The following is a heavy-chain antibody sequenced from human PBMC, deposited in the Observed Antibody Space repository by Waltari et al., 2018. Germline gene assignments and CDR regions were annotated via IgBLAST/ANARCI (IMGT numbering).Heavy chain of an antibody. D-gene: IGHD3-10*01. CDR3: ARWSVSGSYYDS. Sequence: EVQLLESGETLLQPGGSLRLSCTASGFSFSNYGLTWVRQAPGKGLEWVSAISRDGGATFYGGAVRGRSTISRDNSKNTVYLEINSLRVDDTAKYYCARWSVSGSYYDSWGQGILV. CDR2: ISRDGGAT. J-gene: IGHJ4*02. V-gene: IGHV3-23*01. CDR1: GFSFSNYG.